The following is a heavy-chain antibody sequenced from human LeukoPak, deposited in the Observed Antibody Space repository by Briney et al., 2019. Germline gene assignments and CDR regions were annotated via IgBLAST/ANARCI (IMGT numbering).Heavy chain of an antibody. Sequence: SETLSLTCTVSGGSISSYYWSWIRQPAGKGLEWIGRIYTSGSTNYNPSLKSRVTISVDTSKNQFSLKLSSVTAADTAVYYCARRPHDYGDLFAFDIWGQGTMVTVSS. CDR2: IYTSGST. D-gene: IGHD4-17*01. V-gene: IGHV4-4*07. CDR3: ARRPHDYGDLFAFDI. CDR1: GGSISSYY. J-gene: IGHJ3*02.